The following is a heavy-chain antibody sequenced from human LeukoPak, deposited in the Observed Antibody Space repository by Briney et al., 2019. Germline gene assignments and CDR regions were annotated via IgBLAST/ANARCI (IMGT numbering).Heavy chain of an antibody. D-gene: IGHD3-9*01. J-gene: IGHJ4*02. V-gene: IGHV3-48*02. Sequence: GGSLRLYCAASGFTFSNYVMRWVRQAPGKGLEWVSYINHNGEMIFYPDFVKGRFTISRDNAKNSLYLQMNSLRDEDTAVYYCARDNDWAFHYWGQGTLVTVSS. CDR2: INHNGEMI. CDR1: GFTFSNYV. CDR3: ARDNDWAFHY.